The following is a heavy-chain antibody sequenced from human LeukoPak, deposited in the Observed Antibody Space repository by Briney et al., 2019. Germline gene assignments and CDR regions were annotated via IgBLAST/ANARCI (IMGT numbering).Heavy chain of an antibody. Sequence: GGSLRLSCAASGFTFSKYWMRWVRQAPGKGREWLVNINQYETDIYYVHSINARFTISRDNGKNSLYLQINSLTADDSAVYYCATGGYRFAYVFDSWGQGTLVTVSS. J-gene: IGHJ4*02. CDR3: ATGGYRFAYVFDS. D-gene: IGHD5-24*01. V-gene: IGHV3-7*01. CDR2: INQYETDI. CDR1: GFTFSKYW.